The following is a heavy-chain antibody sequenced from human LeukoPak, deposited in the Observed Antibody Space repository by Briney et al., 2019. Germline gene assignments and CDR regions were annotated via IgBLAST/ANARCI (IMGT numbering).Heavy chain of an antibody. D-gene: IGHD1-7*01. Sequence: GGSLRLSCGASGFTFRNDWMHWVRQAPGKGLVWLSGIKTDGTSIGYADPVKGRFTISRDNDKNTLYLEAHSLRAEDTAVYYCVRDGAGTTPFDYWGWGTLVTVSS. CDR3: VRDGAGTTPFDY. CDR2: IKTDGTSI. J-gene: IGHJ4*02. V-gene: IGHV3-74*01. CDR1: GFTFRNDW.